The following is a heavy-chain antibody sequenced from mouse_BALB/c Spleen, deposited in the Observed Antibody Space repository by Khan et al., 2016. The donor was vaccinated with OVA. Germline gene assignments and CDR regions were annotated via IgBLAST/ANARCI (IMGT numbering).Heavy chain of an antibody. CDR2: INPSNGRT. CDR1: GSTLTSYW. J-gene: IGHJ2*01. V-gene: IGHV1S81*02. CDR3: ARLLINFDY. D-gene: IGHD2-1*01. Sequence: QVQLQQPGAELVNPGASVNLSCKASGSTLTSYWMHWVKQRPGQGLEWIGEINPSNGRTNYNEKFKSKATLTVDKSSSTAYMQLSSPTSEYSAVYYCARLLINFDYWGQGTTLTVSS.